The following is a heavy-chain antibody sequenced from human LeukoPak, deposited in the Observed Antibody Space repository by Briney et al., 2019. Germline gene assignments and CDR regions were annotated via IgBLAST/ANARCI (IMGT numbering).Heavy chain of an antibody. Sequence: ASVKVSCKASGYTFTSYYMHWVRQAPGQGLEWMGLINPTCGSTGYAQKFQGRVTMTSDMTTSTDYMQLSSLRSEHTAIYYCARDNSVGDNAWWFDPWGQGTLVTVSS. CDR1: GYTFTSYY. CDR2: INPTCGST. V-gene: IGHV1-46*01. CDR3: ARDNSVGDNAWWFDP. J-gene: IGHJ5*02. D-gene: IGHD1-26*01.